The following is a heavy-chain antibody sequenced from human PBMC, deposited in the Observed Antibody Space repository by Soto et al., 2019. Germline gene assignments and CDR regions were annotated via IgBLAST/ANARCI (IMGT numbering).Heavy chain of an antibody. D-gene: IGHD3-10*01. J-gene: IGHJ4*02. CDR1: GGTFNTYA. CDR2: ISPMFGAA. V-gene: IGHV1-69*19. Sequence: QVQLVQSGAEMKKPGSSVKVSCQSSGGTFNTYAMNWVRPAPGQGPEWMGDISPMFGAANYAPKFQGRVTITADESTGTSSMQLSSLTSEDTALYFCAREVQVHTPAFVYWGQGTLVTVSS. CDR3: AREVQVHTPAFVY.